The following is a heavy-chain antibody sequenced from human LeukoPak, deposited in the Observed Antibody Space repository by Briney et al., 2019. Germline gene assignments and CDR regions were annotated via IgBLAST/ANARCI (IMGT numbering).Heavy chain of an antibody. CDR3: AREALDYYGSGSYSNYWYFDL. CDR1: GYSISSSYY. CDR2: IYYSGST. J-gene: IGHJ2*01. D-gene: IGHD3-10*01. Sequence: SETLSLTCTVSGYSISSSYYWSWIRQPPGKGLEWIGYIYYSGSTNYNPSLKSRVAISVDTSKNQFSLKLSSVTAADTAVYYCAREALDYYGSGSYSNYWYFDLWGRGTLVTVSS. V-gene: IGHV4-61*01.